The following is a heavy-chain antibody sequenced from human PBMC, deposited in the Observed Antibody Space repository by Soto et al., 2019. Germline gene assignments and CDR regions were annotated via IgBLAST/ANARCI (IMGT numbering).Heavy chain of an antibody. J-gene: IGHJ6*02. CDR1: GGTFSSYA. CDR3: ARTRPGSSYYYYGMDV. V-gene: IGHV1-69*10. CDR2: IIPILGIA. D-gene: IGHD3-10*01. Sequence: ASVKVSCKASGGTFSSYAISWVRQAPGQGLEWMGGIIPILGIANYAQKFQGRVTITADKSTSTAYMEMSSLRSEDTAEYYCARTRPGSSYYYYGMDVWGQGTTVTVSS.